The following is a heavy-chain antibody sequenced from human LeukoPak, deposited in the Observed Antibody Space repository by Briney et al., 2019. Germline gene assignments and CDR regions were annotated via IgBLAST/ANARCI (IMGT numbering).Heavy chain of an antibody. CDR3: ASIGGYSRNHDY. CDR2: ISLDGSTE. CDR1: GFSLSNFQ. D-gene: IGHD6-13*01. J-gene: IGHJ4*02. V-gene: IGHV3-30*14. Sequence: GRSLRLSCVASGFSLSNFQMYWVRQAPGKGLEWVSIISLDGSTEFYADSVKGRFTISRENAKNSLYLQMNSLRAGDTAVYYCASIGGYSRNHDYWGQGTLVTVSS.